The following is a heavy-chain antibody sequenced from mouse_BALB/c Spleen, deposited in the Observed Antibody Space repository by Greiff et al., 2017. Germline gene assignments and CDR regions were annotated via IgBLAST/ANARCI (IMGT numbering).Heavy chain of an antibody. V-gene: IGHV1-7*01. CDR2: INPSTGYT. J-gene: IGHJ4*01. D-gene: IGHD1-1*01. CDR3: ARWNYYGSSYGYAMDY. Sequence: QVQLQQSGAELAKPGASVKMSCKASGYTFTSYWMHWVKQRPGQGLEWIGYINPSTGYTEYNQKFKDKATLTADKSSSTAYMQLSSLTSEDSAVYYCARWNYYGSSYGYAMDYWGQGTSVTVSS. CDR1: GYTFTSYW.